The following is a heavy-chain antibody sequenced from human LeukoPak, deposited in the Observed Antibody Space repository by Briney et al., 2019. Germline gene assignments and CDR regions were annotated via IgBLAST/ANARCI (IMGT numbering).Heavy chain of an antibody. Sequence: GASVKVSCKASGYTFTGYYMHWVRQAPGQGLEWMGWINPNSGGTNYAQKFQGRVTMTRDTSISTAYMELSRLRSDDTAVYYCARVSSLRFLEWLTNAFDIWGQGTMVTVSS. CDR3: ARVSSLRFLEWLTNAFDI. V-gene: IGHV1-2*02. J-gene: IGHJ3*02. CDR1: GYTFTGYY. D-gene: IGHD3-3*01. CDR2: INPNSGGT.